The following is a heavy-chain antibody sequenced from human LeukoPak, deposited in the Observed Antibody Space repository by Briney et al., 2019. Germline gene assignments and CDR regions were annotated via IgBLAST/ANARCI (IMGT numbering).Heavy chain of an antibody. Sequence: SETLSLTCTVSGGSISGFYSTWIRQPPGKGLEWIGYIFYSGTTNPTNYNPSLQSRVTISVDTSKNQFFLKRNSVTAADTGVYNCARRGSSGSPEVLWGQGTRSPSPQ. V-gene: IGHV4-59*08. CDR2: IFYSGTTNPT. J-gene: IGHJ4*02. CDR3: ARRGSSGSPEVL. D-gene: IGHD6-19*01. CDR1: GGSISGFY.